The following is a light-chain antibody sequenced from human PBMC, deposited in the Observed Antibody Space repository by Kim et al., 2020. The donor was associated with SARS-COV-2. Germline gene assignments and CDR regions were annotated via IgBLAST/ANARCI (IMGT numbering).Light chain of an antibody. J-gene: IGLJ1*01. V-gene: IGLV2-14*03. CDR1: SSDVGGYNF. CDR3: SSCTSSSTLV. Sequence: QSITISCTGTSSDVGGYNFVSWYQQHPGKAPKLMIYDVSNRPSGVSNRFSGSKSGNTASLTISGLQGEDEADYYCSSCTSSSTLVFGTGTKVTVL. CDR2: DVS.